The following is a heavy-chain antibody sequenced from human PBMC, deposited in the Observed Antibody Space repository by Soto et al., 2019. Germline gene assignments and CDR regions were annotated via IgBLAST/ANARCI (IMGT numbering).Heavy chain of an antibody. Sequence: ASVKVSCKASGYTFTTYDISWVRQAPGQGLEWMGWISAYNGNTNYAQKLQGRVTMTTDTSTSTAYMELRSLRSDDTAVYYCARDRLVSTGTTYYYYGMDVWGQGTTVTVSS. CDR3: ARDRLVSTGTTYYYYGMDV. J-gene: IGHJ6*02. V-gene: IGHV1-18*01. CDR2: ISAYNGNT. CDR1: GYTFTTYD. D-gene: IGHD1-7*01.